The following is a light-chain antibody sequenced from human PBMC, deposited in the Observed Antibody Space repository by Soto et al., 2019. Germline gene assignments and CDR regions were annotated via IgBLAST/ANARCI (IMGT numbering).Light chain of an antibody. CDR2: KAS. V-gene: IGKV1-5*03. Sequence: DIQMTQSPSTLSASVGDRVTITCRASQSISSWLAWYQQKPGKAPKLLIYKASSLESGVPSRFSGSGSGTEFTLTISSLQPDDFATYYCQQANSFPWTFGQGTKVDI. CDR3: QQANSFPWT. J-gene: IGKJ1*01. CDR1: QSISSW.